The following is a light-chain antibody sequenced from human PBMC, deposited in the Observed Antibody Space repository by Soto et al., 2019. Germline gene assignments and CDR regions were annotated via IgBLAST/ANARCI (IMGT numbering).Light chain of an antibody. CDR3: QQYHNWPPGLT. CDR2: GAS. CDR1: QSVSGN. V-gene: IGKV3-15*01. J-gene: IGKJ4*01. Sequence: EVVMTQSPATLSVSPGERVTLSCTASQSVSGNLAWYQQKPGQAPRLLIHGASTRATDIPARFSGSESGTEFTLTITSLQSEDFAVYYCQQYHNWPPGLTFGGGTRVEIK.